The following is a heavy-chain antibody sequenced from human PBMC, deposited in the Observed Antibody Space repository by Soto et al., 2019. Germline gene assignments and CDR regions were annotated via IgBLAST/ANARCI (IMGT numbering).Heavy chain of an antibody. D-gene: IGHD6-13*01. CDR3: ARGSTGWYDEYYFDY. J-gene: IGHJ4*02. V-gene: IGHV1-2*02. CDR2: INPNNGDT. CDR1: GYSFTDYY. Sequence: QVQLVQSGAEVKKPGASVKVSCKASGYSFTDYYLHWVRQAPGQGLEWMGWINPNNGDTHYTQKFQGRVTLTRDTSITTAYMELSMLRSDDTAVYYCARGSTGWYDEYYFDYWGQGTLVTVSS.